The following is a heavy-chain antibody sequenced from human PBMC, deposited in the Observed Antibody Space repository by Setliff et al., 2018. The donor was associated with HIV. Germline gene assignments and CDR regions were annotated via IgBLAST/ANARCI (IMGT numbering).Heavy chain of an antibody. D-gene: IGHD5-18*01. J-gene: IGHJ4*02. CDR2: IYYSGST. CDR1: GGSINSYY. Sequence: SETLSLTCIVSGGSINSYYWGWIRQPPGKGLEWIGNIYYSGSTYYNPSLKSRVTISVDTSQNQFSLNLSSMTAADTAVYYCARLDSHGGDEYWGQGTLVTVSS. V-gene: IGHV4-59*04. CDR3: ARLDSHGGDEY.